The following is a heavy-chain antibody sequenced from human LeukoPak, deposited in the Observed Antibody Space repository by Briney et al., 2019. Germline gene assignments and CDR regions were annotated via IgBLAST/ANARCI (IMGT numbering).Heavy chain of an antibody. V-gene: IGHV1-69*05. CDR1: GGTFSSYA. J-gene: IGHJ3*02. CDR3: ARDPGSADAFDI. CDR2: IIPIFGTA. Sequence: GASVKVSCKASGGTFSSYAISWVRQAPGQGLEWMGGIIPIFGTANYAQKFQGRVTITTDESTSTAYMELSSLRSEDTAVYYCARDPGSADAFDIWGQGTMVTVST. D-gene: IGHD2-15*01.